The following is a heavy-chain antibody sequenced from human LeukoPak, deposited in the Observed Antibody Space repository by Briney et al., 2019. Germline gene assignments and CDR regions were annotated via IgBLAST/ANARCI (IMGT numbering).Heavy chain of an antibody. V-gene: IGHV3-21*04. CDR2: ISRGCSNI. Sequence: EVSVSLSCAASGFTFSRYILNWVRQAPGKGLEWVSSISRGCSNIYYGHLVKGRFTISRDNAKNPLYLEINRLGARGPAVYYCANVMKRVHWGERT. J-gene: IGHJ4*02. D-gene: IGHD2-21*01. CDR3: ANVMKRVH. CDR1: GFTFSRYI.